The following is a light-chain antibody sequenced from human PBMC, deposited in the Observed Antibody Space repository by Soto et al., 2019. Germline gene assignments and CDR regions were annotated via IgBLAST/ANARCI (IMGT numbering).Light chain of an antibody. CDR2: GSS. CDR1: QTITSN. CDR3: QQYSSWVT. V-gene: IGKV3-15*01. Sequence: EIVMTQSPVTLSLSPGDTATLSCRASQTITSNLAWYQQKPGQPPRLLIYGSSTRATGMPARFSCSVSGTEFTLTITNLQSEDVAVYYFQQYSSWVTFGGGTQLEI. J-gene: IGKJ4*01.